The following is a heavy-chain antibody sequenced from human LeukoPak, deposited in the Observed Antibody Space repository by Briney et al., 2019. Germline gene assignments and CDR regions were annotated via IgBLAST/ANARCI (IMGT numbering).Heavy chain of an antibody. V-gene: IGHV3-21*01. D-gene: IGHD5-12*01. Sequence: GGSLRLSCAASGFSFSSYWMSWVRQAPGKGLEWVSSISSSSSHTYCVDSVKGRFTISRDNTMNSLYLQMNSLRAEDTAVYYCTREVPHGYSGYDSRDYWGQGTLVTVSS. CDR1: GFSFSSYW. CDR3: TREVPHGYSGYDSRDY. CDR2: ISSSSSHT. J-gene: IGHJ4*02.